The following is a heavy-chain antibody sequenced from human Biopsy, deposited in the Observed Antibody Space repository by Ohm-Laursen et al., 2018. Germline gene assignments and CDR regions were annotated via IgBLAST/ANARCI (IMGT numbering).Heavy chain of an antibody. CDR3: ARDAYGDYDTYY. V-gene: IGHV4-4*07. CDR2: IYSSGRT. Sequence: SETLSLTCTVSGGSISDYFWSWIRQPADKGLEYIGRIYSSGRTFYNPPLKSRVTMSVATSDNQFSLKLSSVTAADTAVYFCARDAYGDYDTYY. CDR1: GGSISDYF. D-gene: IGHD4-17*01. J-gene: IGHJ6*03.